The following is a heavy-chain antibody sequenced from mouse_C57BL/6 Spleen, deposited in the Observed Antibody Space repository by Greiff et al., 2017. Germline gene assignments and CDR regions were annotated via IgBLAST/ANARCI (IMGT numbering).Heavy chain of an antibody. V-gene: IGHV14-3*01. CDR1: GFNIKNTY. D-gene: IGHD1-1*01. CDR2: IDPANGNT. CDR3: ARNAPLYYYGSSYYFDY. J-gene: IGHJ2*01. Sequence: EVQLQQSVAELVRPGASVKLSCTASGFNIKNTYMHWVKQRPEQGLEWIGRIDPANGNTKYAPKFQGKATITADTSSNTAYLQLSSLTSEDTAIYYCARNAPLYYYGSSYYFDYWGQGTTLTVSS.